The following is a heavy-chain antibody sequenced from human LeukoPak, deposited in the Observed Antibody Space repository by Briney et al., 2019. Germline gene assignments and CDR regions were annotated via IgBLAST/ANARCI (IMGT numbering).Heavy chain of an antibody. J-gene: IGHJ6*02. D-gene: IGHD3-10*01. CDR3: ASGQQWFGEVGMDV. CDR2: INPNSGGT. CDR1: GYTFTGYY. V-gene: IGHV1-2*02. Sequence: ASVKVSCKASGYTFTGYYMHWVRQAPGQGLEWMGWINPNSGGTNYAQKFQGRVTMTRDTSISTACMELSRLRSDDTAAYYCASGQQWFGEVGMDVWGQGTTVTVSS.